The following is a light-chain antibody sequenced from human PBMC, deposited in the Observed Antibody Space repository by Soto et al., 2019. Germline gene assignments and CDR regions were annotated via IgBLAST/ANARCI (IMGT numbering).Light chain of an antibody. CDR3: QQYNNWPPIT. J-gene: IGKJ5*01. Sequence: PGDRATLSCRASQSVSSNLAWYQQKPGQAPRLLIYGASTRATGIPARFSGSGSGTEFTLTISSLQSEDFAVYYCQQYNNWPPITFGQGTRLEIK. CDR2: GAS. V-gene: IGKV3-15*01. CDR1: QSVSSN.